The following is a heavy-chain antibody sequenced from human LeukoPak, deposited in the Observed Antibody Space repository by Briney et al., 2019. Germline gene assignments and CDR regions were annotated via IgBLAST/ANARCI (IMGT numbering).Heavy chain of an antibody. CDR3: ARSYLGELPCAI. CDR1: GYSISSGYY. J-gene: IGHJ3*02. D-gene: IGHD3-16*01. V-gene: IGHV4-38-2*02. CDR2: IYHSGST. Sequence: SETLSLTCTVSGYSISSGYYWGWIRQPPGKGLEWIGSIYHSGSTYYNPSLKSRVTISVDTSKNQFSLKLSSVTAADTAVYYCARSYLGELPCAIWGQGTMVTVSS.